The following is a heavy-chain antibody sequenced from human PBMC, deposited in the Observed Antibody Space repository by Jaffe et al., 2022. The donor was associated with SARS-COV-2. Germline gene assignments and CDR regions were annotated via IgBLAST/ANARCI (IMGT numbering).Heavy chain of an antibody. J-gene: IGHJ4*02. D-gene: IGHD6-19*01. Sequence: EVQLVESGGGLIQPGGFLRLSCAASGLTVSDNYMSWVRQAPGKGLEWVSVISNSGNTYYADSVKGRFITSRDNYKNTVYLEMNSLRAEDTAVYYCARDMDSSSYLRGGAGGGTGYWGQGTLVAVSS. CDR1: GLTVSDNY. CDR3: ARDMDSSSYLRGGAGGGTGY. CDR2: ISNSGNT. V-gene: IGHV3-53*01.